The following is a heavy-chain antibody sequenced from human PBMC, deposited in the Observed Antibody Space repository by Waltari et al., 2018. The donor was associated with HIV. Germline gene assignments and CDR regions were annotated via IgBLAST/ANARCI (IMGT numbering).Heavy chain of an antibody. D-gene: IGHD3-22*01. Sequence: EVQLLESGGGLVQHGGSLRLSCAASGFTFSSYAMSWVRQAPGTGMEWVSAISGSGGSTYYADSVQGRFTISIDNSKNALYLQMNSLRAEDTAVYYCAKEGPFYDSSGYHYGFDYGGQGTLVTVSS. CDR1: GFTFSSYA. J-gene: IGHJ4*02. CDR3: AKEGPFYDSSGYHYGFDY. CDR2: ISGSGGST. V-gene: IGHV3-23*01.